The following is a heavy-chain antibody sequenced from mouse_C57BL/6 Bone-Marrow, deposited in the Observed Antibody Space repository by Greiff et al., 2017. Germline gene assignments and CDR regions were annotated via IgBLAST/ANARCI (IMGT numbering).Heavy chain of an antibody. CDR1: GYAFSSYW. V-gene: IGHV1-80*01. Sequence: QVQLQQSGAELVKPGASVKISCKASGYAFSSYWMNWVKQRPGKGLEWIGQIYPGDGDTNYNGKFKGKATLTADKSSSTAYMQLSSLTSDDSAVYFCATYYYGTQDAMDYWGQGTSVTVSS. CDR3: ATYYYGTQDAMDY. J-gene: IGHJ4*01. CDR2: IYPGDGDT. D-gene: IGHD1-1*01.